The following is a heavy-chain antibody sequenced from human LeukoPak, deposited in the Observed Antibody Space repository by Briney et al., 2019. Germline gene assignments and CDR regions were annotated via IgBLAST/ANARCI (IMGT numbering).Heavy chain of an antibody. CDR3: AKLTSGWFEEF. CDR2: IRPSDGST. J-gene: IGHJ4*02. V-gene: IGHV3-23*01. CDR1: GLMFNNYP. D-gene: IGHD3-10*01. Sequence: GGSLRLSSAAPGLMFNNYPMTWVRQAPGKGLEWVSAIRPSDGSTFYADSVMGGFTISRDSSKNTLYLQMNNLRVEATALYFCAKLTSGWFEEFWGQGTLVTVSS.